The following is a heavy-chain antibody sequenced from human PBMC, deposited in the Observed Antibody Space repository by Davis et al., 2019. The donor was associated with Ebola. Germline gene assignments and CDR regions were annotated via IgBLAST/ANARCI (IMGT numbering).Heavy chain of an antibody. Sequence: GGSLRLSCVASGFTFSSYAMSWVRQAPGKGLEWVSGISGSGGSTYYADSVKGRFTISRDNSKNTLYLQMNSLRAEDTAVYYCAKSGGGYSAYWGQGTLVTVSS. CDR3: AKSGGGYSAY. J-gene: IGHJ4*02. CDR1: GFTFSSYA. CDR2: ISGSGGST. D-gene: IGHD3-22*01. V-gene: IGHV3-23*01.